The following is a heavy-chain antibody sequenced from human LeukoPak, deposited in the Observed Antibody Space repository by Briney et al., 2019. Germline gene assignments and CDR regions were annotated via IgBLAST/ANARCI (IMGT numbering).Heavy chain of an antibody. CDR1: GFTFSGSA. Sequence: GGSLKLSCAASGFTFSGSAMHWVRQASGKGLEWVGRIRSKANSYATAYAASVKGRFTISRDDSKNTAYLQMNSLKTEDTAVYYCTRHYDILTGYYGGAFDIWGQGTMVTVSS. V-gene: IGHV3-73*01. D-gene: IGHD3-9*01. J-gene: IGHJ3*02. CDR2: IRSKANSYAT. CDR3: TRHYDILTGYYGGAFDI.